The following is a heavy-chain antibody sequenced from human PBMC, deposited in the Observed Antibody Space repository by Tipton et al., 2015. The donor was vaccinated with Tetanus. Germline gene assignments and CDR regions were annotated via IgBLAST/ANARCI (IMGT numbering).Heavy chain of an antibody. CDR1: NGSLTVGGYY. D-gene: IGHD1-26*01. J-gene: IGHJ4*02. CDR3: ARGQAGGSYGGSFDY. CDR2: IFYIGTT. Sequence: TLSLTCSVSNGSLTVGGYYWSWIRQHPGKGPGWLGYIFYIGTTYYNPSLQSRISISADTSKNQFSLRLTSVTAADTAVYYCARGQAGGSYGGSFDYWGQGVVATVSS. V-gene: IGHV4-31*03.